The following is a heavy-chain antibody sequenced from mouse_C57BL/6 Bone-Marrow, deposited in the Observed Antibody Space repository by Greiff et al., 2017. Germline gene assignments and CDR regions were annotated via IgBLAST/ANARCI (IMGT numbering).Heavy chain of an antibody. CDR1: GYTFTDSY. Sequence: VQLVESGAELVRPGASVTLSCKASGYTFTDSYINWVKQRPGHGLAWIARIYPGRGNTYYNEKFKGKTTLTAEKSSSTAYMQLSRLTAEDSAVYFCGRGGGGITHLWGQGTTLTVST. D-gene: IGHD1-1*01. V-gene: IGHV1-76*01. CDR2: IYPGRGNT. CDR3: GRGGGGITHL. J-gene: IGHJ2*01.